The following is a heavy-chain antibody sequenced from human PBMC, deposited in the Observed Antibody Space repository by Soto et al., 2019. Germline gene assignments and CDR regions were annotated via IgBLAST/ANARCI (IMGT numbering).Heavy chain of an antibody. V-gene: IGHV3-53*01. CDR3: AREGGPGVYNWFDP. CDR1: GFTVSSHY. CDR2: IYSGGST. J-gene: IGHJ5*02. Sequence: EVQLVESGGGLIQPGGSLRLSCAASGFTVSSHYMSWVRQAPGKGLEWVSVIYSGGSTYYADSVKGRFTISRDNSKNTLYLKMNSLRAEDTAVYYCAREGGPGVYNWFDPWGQGTLVTVSS.